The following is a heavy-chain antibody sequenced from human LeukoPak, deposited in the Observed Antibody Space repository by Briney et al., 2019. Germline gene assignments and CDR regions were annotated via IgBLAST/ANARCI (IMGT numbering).Heavy chain of an antibody. CDR2: ISGSGGST. CDR1: GFTFSSYG. V-gene: IGHV3-NL1*01. D-gene: IGHD4-17*01. CDR3: ARVNYGDYVGAFDI. J-gene: IGHJ3*02. Sequence: PGGSLRLSCAASGFTFSSYGMHWVRQAPGKGLEWVSAISGSGGSTYYADSVKGRFTISRDNSKNTLYLQMNSLRAEDTAVYYCARVNYGDYVGAFDIWGQGTMVTVSS.